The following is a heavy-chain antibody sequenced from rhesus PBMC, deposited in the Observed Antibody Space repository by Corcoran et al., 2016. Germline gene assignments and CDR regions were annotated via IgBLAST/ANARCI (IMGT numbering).Heavy chain of an antibody. CDR2: IYSSGSST. Sequence: QVQLQESGPGLVKPLETLSLTCAVSGGSISSNYWSWIRQAPGRGLGWIGYIYSSGSSTNYNPPLTRRVTLSVDTSKNQLSLNLSSVTAADTAVYYCARHGDSYSLFDYWGQGVLVTVSS. J-gene: IGHJ4*01. D-gene: IGHD5-12*01. CDR3: ARHGDSYSLFDY. CDR1: GGSISSNY. V-gene: IGHV4S11*01.